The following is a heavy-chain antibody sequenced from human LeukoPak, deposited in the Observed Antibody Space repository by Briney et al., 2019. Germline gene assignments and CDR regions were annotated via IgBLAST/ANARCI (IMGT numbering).Heavy chain of an antibody. CDR2: IWDDGSKK. D-gene: IGHD3-16*01. CDR3: ARDLGRGNTPFDY. CDR1: GFTFSSFG. J-gene: IGHJ4*02. Sequence: HPGWSLRLSCAASGFTFSSFGMHWVRQAPVRGLEWVAVIWDDGSKKYYADSVKARFTISRDNSKNTVYLQMDSLRAEDTALYYCARDLGRGNTPFDYWGQGTLVTVSS. V-gene: IGHV3-33*01.